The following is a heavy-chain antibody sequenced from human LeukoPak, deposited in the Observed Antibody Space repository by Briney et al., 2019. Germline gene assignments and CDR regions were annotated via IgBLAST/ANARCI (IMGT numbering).Heavy chain of an antibody. D-gene: IGHD4-17*01. CDR3: ARLGARQMLEY. Sequence: PGRSLRLSCAASGFTFDDYAMHWVRQAPGKGLEWVANIKQDGGQIYYLESVKGRFTVSRDNAKNSLYLQMNSLRAEDTAVYYCARLGARQMLEYWGQGTLVTVSS. J-gene: IGHJ4*02. V-gene: IGHV3-7*01. CDR1: GFTFDDYA. CDR2: IKQDGGQI.